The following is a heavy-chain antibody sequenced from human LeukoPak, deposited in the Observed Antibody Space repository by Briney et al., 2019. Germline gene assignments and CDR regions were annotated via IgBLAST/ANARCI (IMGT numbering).Heavy chain of an antibody. Sequence: SVKVSCKASGGTFSSYAISWVRQAPGQGLEWMGGIIPIFGTANYAQKFQGRVTITADESTSTAYMELSSLRSEDTAVYYCARDPRQFRRIAARYYFDYWGQGTLVTVSS. V-gene: IGHV1-69*01. CDR1: GGTFSSYA. CDR2: IIPIFGTA. CDR3: ARDPRQFRRIAARYYFDY. J-gene: IGHJ4*02. D-gene: IGHD6-6*01.